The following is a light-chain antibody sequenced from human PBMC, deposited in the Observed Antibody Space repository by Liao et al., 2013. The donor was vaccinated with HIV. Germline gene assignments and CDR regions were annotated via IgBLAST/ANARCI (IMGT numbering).Light chain of an antibody. CDR2: KDS. CDR3: QAWDNRIAV. CDR1: ALPKQY. V-gene: IGLV3-25*03. J-gene: IGLJ2*01. Sequence: SYELTQPPSVSVSPGQTARITCSGDALPKQYAYWYQQKPGQAPVLLIYKDSERPSGISERFSGSSSGDTATLTISGTQAVDEADYYCQAWDNRIAVFGGGTKLTVL.